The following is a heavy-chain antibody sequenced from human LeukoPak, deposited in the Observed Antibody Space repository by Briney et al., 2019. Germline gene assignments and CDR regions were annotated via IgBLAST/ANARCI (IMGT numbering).Heavy chain of an antibody. Sequence: PGGSLRPSCAASGFTFSSYAMHWVRQAPGKGLEWVAVISYDGSNKYYADSVKGRFTISRDNSKNTLYLQMNSLRAEDTAVYYCARARGNWNYGQVYFDYWGQGTLVTVSS. CDR1: GFTFSSYA. CDR2: ISYDGSNK. V-gene: IGHV3-30*01. CDR3: ARARGNWNYGQVYFDY. D-gene: IGHD1-7*01. J-gene: IGHJ4*02.